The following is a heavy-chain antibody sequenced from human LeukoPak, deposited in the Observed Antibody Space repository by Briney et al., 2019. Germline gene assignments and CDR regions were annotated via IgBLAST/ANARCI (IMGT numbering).Heavy chain of an antibody. CDR1: GNTFTSYY. D-gene: IGHD4-11*01. CDR2: VNPSGGSP. V-gene: IGHV1-46*01. CDR3: ARGWTTELSAMGY. J-gene: IGHJ4*02. Sequence: ASVKVSCKASGNTFTSYYMHWVRQAPGQGLEWMGLVNPSGGSPRYAQKFQGRVTMTRDTSTSIVYMELTSLRSEDTAVYYCARGWTTELSAMGYWGQGTLVTVSS.